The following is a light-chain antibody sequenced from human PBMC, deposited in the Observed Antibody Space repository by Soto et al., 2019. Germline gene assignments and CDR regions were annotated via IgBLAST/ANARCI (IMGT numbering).Light chain of an antibody. Sequence: DNVMTQSPESLPVSLGERATINCKSSQSVLYNSNNKNYLAWYQLKPGQPPKLLIYWASTRESGVPDRFSGSGSGTDFTLTISSLQAEDVAVYYCQQYYSSPVTFGGGTKVEIK. CDR3: QQYYSSPVT. CDR2: WAS. CDR1: QSVLYNSNNKNY. J-gene: IGKJ4*01. V-gene: IGKV4-1*01.